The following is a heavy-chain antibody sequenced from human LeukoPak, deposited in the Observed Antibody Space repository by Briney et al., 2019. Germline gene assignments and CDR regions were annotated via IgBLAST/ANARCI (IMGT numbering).Heavy chain of an antibody. CDR2: ISYDGSNK. CDR1: GFTFSSYA. CDR3: AREEHSSSWYSSFDY. J-gene: IGHJ4*02. V-gene: IGHV3-30-3*01. D-gene: IGHD6-13*01. Sequence: PGRSLRLTCAASGFTFSSYAMHWVRQAPGKGLEWVAVISYDGSNKYYADSVKGRFTISRDNSKNTLYLQMNSLRAEDTAVYYCAREEHSSSWYSSFDYWGQGTLVTVSS.